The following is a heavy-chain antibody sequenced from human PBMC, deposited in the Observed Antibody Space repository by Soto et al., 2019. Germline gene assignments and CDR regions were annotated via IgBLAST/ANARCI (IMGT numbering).Heavy chain of an antibody. Sequence: GGSLRLSCAASGFTFSNAWMNWVRQAPGKGLEWVGRIKSKTDGGTTDYAAPVKGRFTISRDDSKNTLYLQMNSLKTEDTAVYYCTTDWPCRKYYYDSSGRTDYWGQGTLVTFSS. CDR2: IKSKTDGGTT. D-gene: IGHD3-22*01. CDR3: TTDWPCRKYYYDSSGRTDY. J-gene: IGHJ4*02. V-gene: IGHV3-15*07. CDR1: GFTFSNAW.